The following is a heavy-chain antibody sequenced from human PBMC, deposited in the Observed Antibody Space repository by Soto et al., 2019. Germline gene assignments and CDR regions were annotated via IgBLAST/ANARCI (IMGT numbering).Heavy chain of an antibody. J-gene: IGHJ4*02. Sequence: PSETLSLTCAVCGGCFRGYDGAGIRQPPGKGLEWIGEINHSGSTNYNPSLKSRVTISVDRSKNHLSLKLSSVTAADTAVSYCARVGWELPIDYWGQGTLVTVSS. CDR1: GGCFRGYD. V-gene: IGHV4-34*01. CDR3: ARVGWELPIDY. D-gene: IGHD1-26*01. CDR2: INHSGST.